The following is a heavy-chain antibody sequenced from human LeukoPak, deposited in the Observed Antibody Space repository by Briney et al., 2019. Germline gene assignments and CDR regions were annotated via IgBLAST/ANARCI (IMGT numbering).Heavy chain of an antibody. J-gene: IGHJ4*02. D-gene: IGHD4-23*01. V-gene: IGHV5-51*01. CDR2: IYPGDSDT. Sequence: GESLKISCKTSGYNFTTYWIVWVRRMPGKGLEWMGIIYPGDSDTRYSPSFQGQVTISAGKSISTAYLQWSSLKASDTAMYYCARQRGGNSRGAFDYWGQGTLVTVSS. CDR3: ARQRGGNSRGAFDY. CDR1: GYNFTTYW.